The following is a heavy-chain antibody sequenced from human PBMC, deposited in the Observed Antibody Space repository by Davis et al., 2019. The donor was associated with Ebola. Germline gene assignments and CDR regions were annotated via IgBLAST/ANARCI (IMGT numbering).Heavy chain of an antibody. Sequence: PGGSLRLSCAASGFTFSSYWMHWVRQAPGKGLGWVSRINSDGSSTTYEDSVKGRFTISRDNVKNTLYLQILSRRAEYTAVYYCARWERTAMFQGCIFREGYYVMDVWGQGTTVTVSS. CDR1: GFTFSSYW. CDR3: ARWERTAMFQGCIFREGYYVMDV. J-gene: IGHJ6*02. V-gene: IGHV3-74*01. D-gene: IGHD3-10*01. CDR2: INSDGSST.